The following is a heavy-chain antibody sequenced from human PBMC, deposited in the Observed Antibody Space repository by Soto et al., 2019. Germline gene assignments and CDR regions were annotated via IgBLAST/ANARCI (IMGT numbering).Heavy chain of an antibody. CDR3: AKDYYGNDV. J-gene: IGHJ6*02. CDR1: GFTFSSYA. CDR2: ISGSGGST. V-gene: IGHV3-23*01. Sequence: PGGSLRLSCAASGFTFSSYAMNWVRQAPGKGLEWVSAISGSGGSTNYADSVKGRFTISTDNSKNTLYLQVNSLRAEDTAKYYCAKDYYGNDVWGQGTTVPVPS.